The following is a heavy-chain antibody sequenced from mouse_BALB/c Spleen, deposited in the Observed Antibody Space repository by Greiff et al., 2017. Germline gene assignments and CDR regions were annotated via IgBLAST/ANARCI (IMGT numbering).Heavy chain of an antibody. CDR1: GYTFTSYY. D-gene: IGHD1-1*01. Sequence: QVQLQQPGAELVKPGASVKLSCKASGYTFTSYYMYWVKQRPGQGLEWIGGINPSNGGTNFNEKFKSKATLTVDKSSSTAYMQLSSLTSEDSAVYYCTRKHYYGSSYWYFDVWGAGTTVTVSS. V-gene: IGHV1S81*02. J-gene: IGHJ1*01. CDR2: INPSNGGT. CDR3: TRKHYYGSSYWYFDV.